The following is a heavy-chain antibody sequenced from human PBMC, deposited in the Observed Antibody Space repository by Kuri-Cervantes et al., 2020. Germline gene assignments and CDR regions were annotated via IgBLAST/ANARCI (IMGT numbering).Heavy chain of an antibody. Sequence: ASVKVSCKASGYTFTSYAMHWVRQAPGQGLEWMGWINAGNGNTKYSQKFQGRVTITRDTSASTAYMELSSLRSEDTAVYYCARGSSWYGTSIWYFDLWGRGTLVTVSS. J-gene: IGHJ2*01. CDR3: ARGSSWYGTSIWYFDL. D-gene: IGHD6-13*01. CDR2: INAGNGNT. V-gene: IGHV1-3*01. CDR1: GYTFTSYA.